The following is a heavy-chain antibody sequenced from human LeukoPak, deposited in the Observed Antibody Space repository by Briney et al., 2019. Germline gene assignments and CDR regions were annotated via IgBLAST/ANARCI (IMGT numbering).Heavy chain of an antibody. D-gene: IGHD6-19*01. CDR1: GITFGSYW. Sequence: GGSLRLSCAASGITFGSYWMSWVRQAPGKGLEWVATIKQDGSQKEYVDSVKGRFTISRDNAKNTLYLQMNSLRVEDTAVYYCARANGGWYYFDYWGQGTLVTVSS. CDR3: ARANGGWYYFDY. J-gene: IGHJ4*02. CDR2: IKQDGSQK. V-gene: IGHV3-7*05.